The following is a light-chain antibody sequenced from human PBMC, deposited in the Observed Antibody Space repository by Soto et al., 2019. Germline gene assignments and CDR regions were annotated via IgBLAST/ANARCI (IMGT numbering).Light chain of an antibody. J-gene: IGKJ2*01. V-gene: IGKV1-39*01. Sequence: DIQVTQSPSSLSASVGDRVTITCRASQNIFTYLNWYQQRPGKAPNLLIYAASNLQSGVPSRFSGSGSGTDFPLTISSLQPEDFAIYYCQHSYSSPTFGQGTKLEIK. CDR2: AAS. CDR1: QNIFTY. CDR3: QHSYSSPT.